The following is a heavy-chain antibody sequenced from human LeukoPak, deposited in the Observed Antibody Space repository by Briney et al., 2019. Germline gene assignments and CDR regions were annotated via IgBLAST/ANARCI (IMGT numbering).Heavy chain of an antibody. CDR1: GFTFSCYA. CDR2: ISGSGDST. J-gene: IGHJ4*02. V-gene: IGHV3-23*01. D-gene: IGHD3-22*01. CDR3: AKKSYYYDSTGYYDY. Sequence: GGSLRLSCAVSGFTFSCYAMSWVRQAPGKGLEWVSGISGSGDSTYYADSVKGRFTISRDNSKNTLYLQMNSLRAEDTAVYYCAKKSYYYDSTGYYDYWGQGTLVTVSS.